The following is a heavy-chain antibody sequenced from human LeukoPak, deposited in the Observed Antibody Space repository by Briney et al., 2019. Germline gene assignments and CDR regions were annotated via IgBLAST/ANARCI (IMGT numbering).Heavy chain of an antibody. Sequence: GGSLRLSCAASGFTFSSYWMSWVRQAPGKGLEWVANIKQDGSEKYYVDSVKGRFTISRDNAKNSLYLQMNSLRAEDTAVYYCARGYCTNGVCRNYFDYWGQGTLVTVSS. D-gene: IGHD2-8*01. CDR2: IKQDGSEK. CDR3: ARGYCTNGVCRNYFDY. CDR1: GFTFSSYW. V-gene: IGHV3-7*03. J-gene: IGHJ4*02.